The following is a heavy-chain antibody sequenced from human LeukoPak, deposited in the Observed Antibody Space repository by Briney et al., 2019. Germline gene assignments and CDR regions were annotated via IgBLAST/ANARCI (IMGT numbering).Heavy chain of an antibody. J-gene: IGHJ5*02. Sequence: ASVKVSCKASGYTFTSYDINWVRQAPGQGLEWMGWMNPNSGNTGYAQKFQGRVTITRNTSISTAYMELSSLRSEDTAVYYCARVYDFWSGYFENWFDPWGQGTLVTVSS. D-gene: IGHD3-3*01. V-gene: IGHV1-8*03. CDR3: ARVYDFWSGYFENWFDP. CDR1: GYTFTSYD. CDR2: MNPNSGNT.